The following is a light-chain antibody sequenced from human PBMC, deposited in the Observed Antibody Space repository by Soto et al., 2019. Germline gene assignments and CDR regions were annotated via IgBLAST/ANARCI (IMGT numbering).Light chain of an antibody. Sequence: EIVLTQSPGTLSLSPGERATLSCRASQSVSSTYLAWYQQRPGQAPRLLIYGASSRATGIPDRFSGSGFGNDFILTICRLLPEDFAVYYCQQCSSSPRTFGQGTKVDIK. J-gene: IGKJ1*01. CDR1: QSVSSTY. CDR2: GAS. V-gene: IGKV3-20*01. CDR3: QQCSSSPRT.